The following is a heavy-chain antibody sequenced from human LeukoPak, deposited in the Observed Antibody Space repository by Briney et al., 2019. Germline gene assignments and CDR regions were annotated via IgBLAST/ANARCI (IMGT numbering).Heavy chain of an antibody. D-gene: IGHD4-17*01. CDR3: ARQSYGDYFDY. Sequence: PSETLSLTCTVSGGSISSYYWSWIRQPPGKGLEWIGYIYYRRSTSYNPSLKSRVTILVDTSKNQFSLKLSSVTAADTAVYYCARQSYGDYFDYWGQGTLVTVSS. CDR2: IYYRRST. V-gene: IGHV4-59*08. CDR1: GGSISSYY. J-gene: IGHJ4*02.